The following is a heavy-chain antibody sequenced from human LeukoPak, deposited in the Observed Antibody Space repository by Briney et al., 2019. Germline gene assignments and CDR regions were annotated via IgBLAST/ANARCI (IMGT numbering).Heavy chain of an antibody. CDR3: ARDSAITTSDAFDI. D-gene: IGHD3-22*01. V-gene: IGHV3-30-3*01. CDR2: ISYDGSNK. Sequence: GGSLRLSCAASGFTFSSSAMHWVRQAPGKGLEWVAVISYDGSNKYYADSVKGRFTISRDNSKNTLYLQMNSLRAENTAVYYCARDSAITTSDAFDIWGQGTMVTVSS. J-gene: IGHJ3*02. CDR1: GFTFSSSA.